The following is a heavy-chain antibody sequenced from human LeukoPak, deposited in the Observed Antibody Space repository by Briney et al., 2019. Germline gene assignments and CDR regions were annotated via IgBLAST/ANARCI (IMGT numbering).Heavy chain of an antibody. D-gene: IGHD6-19*01. V-gene: IGHV4-59*01. CDR1: GGSISGYS. CDR2: FHNSRTT. Sequence: SETLSLTCTVSGGSISGYSWTWIRQPPGQGLEWIGYFHNSRTTSYNPSLTGRVTISVDTAMDQISLKLNSVTAADTAVYYCARDNGSGWINFDYWGQGTLVTVSS. J-gene: IGHJ4*02. CDR3: ARDNGSGWINFDY.